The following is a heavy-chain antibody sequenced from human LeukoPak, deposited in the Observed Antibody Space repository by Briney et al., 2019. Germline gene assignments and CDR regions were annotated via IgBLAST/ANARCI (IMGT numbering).Heavy chain of an antibody. CDR2: IDTTSEHI. D-gene: IGHD6-19*01. J-gene: IGHJ4*02. V-gene: IGHV3-21*06. Sequence: GGSLRLSCAASGFTFSSYNMNWIRHSPGKGLEWVASIDTTSEHIFYTDSLKGRFTISRDNAKSSLYLQMNNLRAEDTAVYYCARADRDSDWYIDDCWGQGTLVTVSS. CDR3: ARADRDSDWYIDDC. CDR1: GFTFSSYN.